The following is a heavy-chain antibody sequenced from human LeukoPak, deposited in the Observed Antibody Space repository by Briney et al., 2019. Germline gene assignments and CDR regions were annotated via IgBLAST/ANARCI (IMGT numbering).Heavy chain of an antibody. V-gene: IGHV4-39*01. D-gene: IGHD5/OR15-5a*01. CDR3: ATAHLTVSFFDF. J-gene: IGHJ4*02. CDR2: VYYSGST. CDR1: GDPISSSNYY. Sequence: SETLSLTCTVSGDPISSSNYYWGWIRQPPGKGLEWIGSVYYSGSTYYKSSLKSRVTISVDTSKNQFSLKLSSVTAADTAIYYCATAHLTVSFFDFWGQGTLVAVSS.